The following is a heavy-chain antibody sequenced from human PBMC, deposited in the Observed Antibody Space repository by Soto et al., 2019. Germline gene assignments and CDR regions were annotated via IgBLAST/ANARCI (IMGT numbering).Heavy chain of an antibody. J-gene: IGHJ4*02. CDR3: AKDNYDYVWGSYPLDY. D-gene: IGHD3-16*02. CDR2: ISYDGSNK. Sequence: GGSLRLSCAASGFTFSSYGMHWVRQAPGKGLEWVAVISYDGSNKYYADSVKGRFTISRDNSKNTLYLQMNSLRAEDTAVYYCAKDNYDYVWGSYPLDYWGQGTLVTVSS. V-gene: IGHV3-30*18. CDR1: GFTFSSYG.